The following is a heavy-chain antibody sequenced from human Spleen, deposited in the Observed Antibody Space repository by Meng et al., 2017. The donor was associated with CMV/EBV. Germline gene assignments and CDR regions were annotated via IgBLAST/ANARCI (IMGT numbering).Heavy chain of an antibody. CDR1: GGTFSRNA. V-gene: IGHV1-69*05. CDR2: IIAILGTA. J-gene: IGHJ4*02. Sequence: SVKVSCKASGGTFSRNAFSWVRQAPGQGLEWMGGIIAILGTANYAQKFQGRVTITTDEPTSTAYMELSSLRSEDTAVYYCARGPVYYFDYWGQGTVVTVSS. CDR3: ARGPVYYFDY.